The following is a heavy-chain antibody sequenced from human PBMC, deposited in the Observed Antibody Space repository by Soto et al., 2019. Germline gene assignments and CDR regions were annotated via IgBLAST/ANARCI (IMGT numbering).Heavy chain of an antibody. CDR1: GFTFSSYA. V-gene: IGHV3-30-3*01. CDR2: ISYDGSNK. Sequence: GGSLRLSCAASGFTFSSYAMHWVRQAPGKGLEWVAVISYDGSNKYYADSVKGRFTISRDNSKNTLYLQMNSLRAEDTAVYYCARVGAASVNSGWYDDAGYHYYYYGMDVWGQGTTVTVSS. CDR3: ARVGAASVNSGWYDDAGYHYYYYGMDV. D-gene: IGHD6-19*01. J-gene: IGHJ6*02.